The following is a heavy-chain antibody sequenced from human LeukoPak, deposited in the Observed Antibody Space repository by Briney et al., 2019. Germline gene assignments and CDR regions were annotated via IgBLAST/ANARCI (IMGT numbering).Heavy chain of an antibody. D-gene: IGHD3-22*01. CDR3: AREENSSGYYQV. CDR1: GYTFTSYD. Sequence: ASVKVSCKASGYTFTSYDINWVRQATGQGLEWMGWMNPNSGNTGYAQKFQGRVTMTRNTSISTAYMELSSLRSEDTAVYYCAREENSSGYYQVWGQGTTVTVSS. J-gene: IGHJ6*02. CDR2: MNPNSGNT. V-gene: IGHV1-8*01.